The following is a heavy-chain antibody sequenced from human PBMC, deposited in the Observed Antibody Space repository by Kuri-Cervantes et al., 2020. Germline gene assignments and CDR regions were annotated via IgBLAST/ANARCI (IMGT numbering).Heavy chain of an antibody. CDR3: ARDRSGVDY. D-gene: IGHD6-19*01. V-gene: IGHV4-30-2*01. Sequence: SETLSLTCAVSGGSISSGGYSWSWIRQPPGKGLEWIGYIYHSGSTYYNPSLKSRVTISVDRSKNQFSLKLSSVTAADTAVYYCARDRSGVDYWGQGTLVTVSS. CDR2: IYHSGST. J-gene: IGHJ4*02. CDR1: GGSISSGGYS.